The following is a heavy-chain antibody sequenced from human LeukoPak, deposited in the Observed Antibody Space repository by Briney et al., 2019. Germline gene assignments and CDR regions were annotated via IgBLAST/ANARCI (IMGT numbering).Heavy chain of an antibody. CDR1: GFTFSDYY. CDR3: ARVDCSSTSCYEFDY. J-gene: IGHJ4*02. V-gene: IGHV3-11*04. D-gene: IGHD2-2*01. CDR2: IRSSGNTI. Sequence: GGSLRLSCAASGFTFSDYYMSWIRQAPGKGLEWVSYIRSSGNTIYYADSVKGRFTISRDNAKNSLYRQMNSLRAEDTAVYYCARVDCSSTSCYEFDYWGQGTLVTVSS.